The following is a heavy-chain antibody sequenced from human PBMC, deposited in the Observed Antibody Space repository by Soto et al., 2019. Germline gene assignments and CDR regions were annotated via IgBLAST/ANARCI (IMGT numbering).Heavy chain of an antibody. J-gene: IGHJ3*02. V-gene: IGHV4-59*01. CDR1: GASISSSY. CDR3: ARGYYDSRGQSNTFDI. D-gene: IGHD3-22*01. Sequence: SETLSLTCTVSGASISSSYWSWIRQSPGKGLEWIGYVHYSGSTKYNPSLKSRVTISVDTSKNQFSLKLSSVTAADTAVYYCARGYYDSRGQSNTFDIWGEGTMVTVSS. CDR2: VHYSGST.